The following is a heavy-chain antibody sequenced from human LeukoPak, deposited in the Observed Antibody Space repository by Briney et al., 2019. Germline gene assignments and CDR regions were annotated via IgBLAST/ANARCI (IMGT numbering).Heavy chain of an antibody. J-gene: IGHJ4*02. D-gene: IGHD3-9*01. CDR2: IYHSGST. CDR1: GGSISSSSW. Sequence: PSGTLSLTCAVSGGSISSSSWWSWVRQPPGKGLEWIGEIYHSGSTNYNPSLKSRVTISADQSKNQFSLKLNSVTAADTAVYYCARARIDWLLVFDYWGQGTLVTVSS. CDR3: ARARIDWLLVFDY. V-gene: IGHV4-4*02.